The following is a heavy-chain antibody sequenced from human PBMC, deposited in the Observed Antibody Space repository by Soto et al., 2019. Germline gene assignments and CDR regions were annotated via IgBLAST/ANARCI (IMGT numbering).Heavy chain of an antibody. CDR1: GASFSPYY. J-gene: IGHJ4*02. CDR2: VNLSGNT. D-gene: IGHD3-16*01. V-gene: IGHV4-34*02. CDR3: ARSPTFYNYVWGNSTY. Sequence: QVQPQQWGAGLLKPSETLSLTCAIYGASFSPYYWGWARQPPGKGLEWIGEVNLSGNTNYNPSFKSRVSISVDASKNQFSLRLTSLTAADTAVYYCARSPTFYNYVWGNSTYWAQGTLVTVSS.